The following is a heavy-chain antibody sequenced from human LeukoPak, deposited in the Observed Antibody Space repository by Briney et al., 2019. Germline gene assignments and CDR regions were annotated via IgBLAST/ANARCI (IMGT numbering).Heavy chain of an antibody. J-gene: IGHJ6*03. D-gene: IGHD1-26*01. CDR2: INHSGST. Sequence: SETLSLTCAVYGGSFSGYYWSWIRQPPGKGLEWIGEINHSGSTNYNPSLKSRVTISVDTSKNQSSLKLSSVTAADTAVYYCARLKRPNRGSYIYYYYMDVWGKGTTATVSS. CDR1: GGSFSGYY. V-gene: IGHV4-34*01. CDR3: ARLKRPNRGSYIYYYYMDV.